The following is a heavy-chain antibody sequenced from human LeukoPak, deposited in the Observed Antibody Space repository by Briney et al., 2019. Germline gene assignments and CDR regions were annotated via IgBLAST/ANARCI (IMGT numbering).Heavy chain of an antibody. D-gene: IGHD1-26*01. V-gene: IGHV4-59*01. CDR2: IYYSGST. J-gene: IGHJ4*02. CDR3: ARGVYSGSSYHFDY. CDR1: GGSISSYY. Sequence: SETLSLTCTVSGGSISSYYWSWIRQPPGKGLEWIGYIYYSGSTNYNPSLKSRVTISVDTSKNQFSLKLSSVTAADTAVYYCARGVYSGSSYHFDYWGQGTLVTVSS.